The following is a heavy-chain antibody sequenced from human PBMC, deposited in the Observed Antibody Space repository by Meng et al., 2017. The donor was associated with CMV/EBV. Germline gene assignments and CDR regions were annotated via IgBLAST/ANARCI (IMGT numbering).Heavy chain of an antibody. CDR1: GGSISSSSYY. CDR2: IYYSGST. CDR3: ATPVGAYYFDY. Sequence: LRLSCTVSGGSISSSSYYWGWIRQPPGKGLEWIGSIYYSGSTYYNPSLKSRVTISVDTSKNQFSLKLRYVTAADTAVYYCATPVGAYYFDYWGQGTLVTVSS. J-gene: IGHJ4*02. V-gene: IGHV4-39*07. D-gene: IGHD3-16*01.